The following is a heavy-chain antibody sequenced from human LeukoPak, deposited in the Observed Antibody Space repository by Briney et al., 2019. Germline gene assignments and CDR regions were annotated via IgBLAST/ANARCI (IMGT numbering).Heavy chain of an antibody. CDR3: ARVGYSSSWYDPYYFDY. D-gene: IGHD6-13*01. CDR1: GYTFTGYY. Sequence: ASVKVSCKASGYTFTGYYMHWVRQAPGQGLEWMGWINPNSGGTNYAQKFQGRVTMTRDTSISTAYMELSRLRFDDTAVYYCARVGYSSSWYDPYYFDYWGQGTLVTVSS. J-gene: IGHJ4*02. CDR2: INPNSGGT. V-gene: IGHV1-2*02.